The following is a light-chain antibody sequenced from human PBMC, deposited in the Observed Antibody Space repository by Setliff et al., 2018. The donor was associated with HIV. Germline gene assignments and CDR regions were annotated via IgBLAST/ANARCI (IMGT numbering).Light chain of an antibody. CDR3: SSYAISNTLP. CDR2: EVR. V-gene: IGLV2-14*01. CDR1: SSDVGGYSY. J-gene: IGLJ1*01. Sequence: ALTQPASVSGSPGQSITISCTGTSSDVGGYSYVSWYQQHPGRAPKLIIYEVRNRPSGVSNRFSGSKSGNTASLTISGLQAEDEADYYCSSYAISNTLPFGTGTKVTVL.